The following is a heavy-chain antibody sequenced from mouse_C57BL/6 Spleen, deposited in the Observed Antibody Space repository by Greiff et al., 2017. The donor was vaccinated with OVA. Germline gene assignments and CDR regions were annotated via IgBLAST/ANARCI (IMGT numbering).Heavy chain of an antibody. V-gene: IGHV3-6*01. CDR2: ISYDGSN. Sequence: ESGPGLVKPSQSLSLTCSVTGYSITSGYYWNWIRQFPGNKLEWMGYISYDGSNNYNPSLKNRISITRDTSKNQFFLKLNSVTTEDTATYYCAREDWSYYFDYWGQGTTLTVSS. CDR3: AREDWSYYFDY. D-gene: IGHD4-1*01. J-gene: IGHJ2*01. CDR1: GYSITSGYY.